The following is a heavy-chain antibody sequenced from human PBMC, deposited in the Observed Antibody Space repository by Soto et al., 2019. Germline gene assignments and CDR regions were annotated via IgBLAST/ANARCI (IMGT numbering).Heavy chain of an antibody. CDR3: AREGFSPEVRYFDHYYYYGMDV. CDR2: ISYDGSNK. D-gene: IGHD3-9*01. Sequence: GGSLRLSCAASGFTFSSYAMHWVRQAPGKGLEWVAVISYDGSNKYYADSVKGRFTISRDNSKNTLYLQMNSLRAEDTAVYYCAREGFSPEVRYFDHYYYYGMDVWGQGTTVTVSS. J-gene: IGHJ6*02. V-gene: IGHV3-30-3*01. CDR1: GFTFSSYA.